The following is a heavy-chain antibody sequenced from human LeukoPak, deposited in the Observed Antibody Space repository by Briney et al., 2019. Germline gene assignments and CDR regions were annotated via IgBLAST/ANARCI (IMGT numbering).Heavy chain of an antibody. D-gene: IGHD4-17*01. CDR2: IYHSGGT. J-gene: IGHJ4*02. V-gene: IGHV4-4*02. CDR1: GDSVSSTY. Sequence: SETLSLTCSVSGDSVSSTYWSWVRQPPGKGLEWIGEIYHSGGTNRNPSPKSRVTISVDKSKNHFSLQLSSVTAADTAVYYCAGAPYGDYYFDYWGQGTLVTVSS. CDR3: AGAPYGDYYFDY.